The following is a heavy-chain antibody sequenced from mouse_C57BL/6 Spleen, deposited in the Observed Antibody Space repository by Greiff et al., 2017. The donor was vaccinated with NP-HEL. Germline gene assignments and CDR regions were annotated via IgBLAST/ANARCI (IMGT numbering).Heavy chain of an antibody. V-gene: IGHV3-1*01. CDR1: GYSITSGYD. CDR3: ARVSSGYYAMDY. Sequence: DVKLQESGPGMVKPSQSLPLPCTVTGYSITSGYDWHWIRHFPGNKLDWMGYISYSGSTNYNPSLKSRISITHDTSKNHFFLKLNSVTTEDTATYYCARVSSGYYAMDYWGQGTSVTVSS. D-gene: IGHD3-2*02. CDR2: ISYSGST. J-gene: IGHJ4*01.